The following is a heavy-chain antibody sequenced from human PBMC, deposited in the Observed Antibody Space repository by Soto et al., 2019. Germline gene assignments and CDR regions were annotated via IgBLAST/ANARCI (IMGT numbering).Heavy chain of an antibody. CDR3: ARVTIFGVVDYMDV. CDR1: GGSIGSYY. CDR2: IYYSGST. D-gene: IGHD3-3*01. V-gene: IGHV4-59*01. J-gene: IGHJ6*03. Sequence: SETLSLTCTVSGGSIGSYYGSWIRQPPGKGLEWIGCIYYSGSTNYNPSLKSRVTISVDTSKNQFSLKLSSVTAADTAVYYCARVTIFGVVDYMDVWGKGTTVTVSS.